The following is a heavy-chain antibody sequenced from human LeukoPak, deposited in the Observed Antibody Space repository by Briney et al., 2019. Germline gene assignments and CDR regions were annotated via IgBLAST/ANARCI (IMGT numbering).Heavy chain of an antibody. J-gene: IGHJ4*02. CDR1: GFTFSSYG. CDR3: ARGRELEDY. Sequence: QPGRSLRLSCAASGFTFSSYGMHWVRQAPGKGLEWVAVISYDGSNKYHADSVKGRFTISRDNSKNTLYLQMNSLRAEDTAVYYCARGRELEDYWGQGTLVTVSS. D-gene: IGHD6-6*01. CDR2: ISYDGSNK. V-gene: IGHV3-30*03.